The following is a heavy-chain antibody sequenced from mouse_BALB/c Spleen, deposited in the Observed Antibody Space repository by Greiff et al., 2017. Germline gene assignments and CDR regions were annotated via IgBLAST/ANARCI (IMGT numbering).Heavy chain of an antibody. CDR2: IWAGGST. CDR3: ARETARATPYAMDY. V-gene: IGHV2-9*02. J-gene: IGHJ4*01. D-gene: IGHD3-2*01. CDR1: GFSLTSYG. Sequence: VHLVESGPGLVAPSQSLSITCTVSGFSLTSYGVHWVRQPPGKGLEWLGVIWAGGSTNYNSALMSRLSISKDNSKSQVFLKMNSLQTDDTAMYYCARETARATPYAMDYWGQGTSVTVSS.